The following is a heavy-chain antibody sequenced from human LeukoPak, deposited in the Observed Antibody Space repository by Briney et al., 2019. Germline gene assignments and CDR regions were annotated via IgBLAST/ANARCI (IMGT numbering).Heavy chain of an antibody. CDR1: GYTFTGYY. CDR3: ASLGTGITMVRGVITPTDY. CDR2: INPNSGGT. D-gene: IGHD3-10*01. Sequence: GASVKVSCKASGYTFTGYYMHWVRQAPGQGLEWMGWINPNSGGTNYAQKFQGRVTMTRDTSISTAYMELSRLRSDDTAVYYCASLGTGITMVRGVITPTDYWGQGTLVTVSS. J-gene: IGHJ4*02. V-gene: IGHV1-2*02.